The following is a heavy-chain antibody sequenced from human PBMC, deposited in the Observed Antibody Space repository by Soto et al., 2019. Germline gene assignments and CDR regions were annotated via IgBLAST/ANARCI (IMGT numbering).Heavy chain of an antibody. Sequence: ASVKVSCKASGYTFTSYGISWVRQAPGQGLEWMGWVSAYNGNTNYAQKLQGRVTMTTDTSTSTAYMELRSLRSDDTAVYYCARVGGEDIVVVPAAILIGYYYYYYGMDVWGQGTTVTVSS. CDR3: ARVGGEDIVVVPAAILIGYYYYYYGMDV. D-gene: IGHD2-2*02. CDR2: VSAYNGNT. V-gene: IGHV1-18*01. J-gene: IGHJ6*02. CDR1: GYTFTSYG.